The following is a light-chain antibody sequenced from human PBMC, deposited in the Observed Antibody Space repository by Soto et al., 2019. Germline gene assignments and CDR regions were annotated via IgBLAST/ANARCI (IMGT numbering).Light chain of an antibody. J-gene: IGKJ3*01. CDR3: QQYNRWPFT. CDR1: QSVSSN. CDR2: GAS. Sequence: EIVMTQSPATLSVSPGERATLSCRASQSVSSNLAWYQQKPGQAPRLLIYGASTRATGITARFSGSGSGTEFNSPLRSLQSEDFAVYSCQQYNRWPFTFGPGTRVDI. V-gene: IGKV3-15*01.